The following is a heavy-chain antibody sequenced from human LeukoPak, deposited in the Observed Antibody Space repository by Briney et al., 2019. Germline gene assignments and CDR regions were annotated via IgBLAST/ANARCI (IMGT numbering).Heavy chain of an antibody. V-gene: IGHV3-15*01. CDR3: TTRTTMTVVLNDF. CDR2: IKSKTDGGTT. D-gene: IGHD3-22*01. CDR1: GLTFSNAW. Sequence: PGGSLRLSCAASGLTFSNAWMTWVRQAPGKGLEWVGLIKSKTDGGTTHYAAPVKGRFTISRDDSKNTLYLQMNSLKTEDTAVYYCTTRTTMTVVLNDFWGQGTLVTVSS. J-gene: IGHJ4*02.